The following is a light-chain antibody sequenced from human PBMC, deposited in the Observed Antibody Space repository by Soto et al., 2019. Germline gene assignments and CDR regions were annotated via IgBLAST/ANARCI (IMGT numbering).Light chain of an antibody. J-gene: IGLJ7*01. CDR2: DVS. CDR3: QVWDSSSEHAV. Sequence: SYELTQPPSVSVAPGQTAKITCGGNNIRSKSVHWYQQKPGQAPVLVIYDVSDRPSGIPERFSGSNSGNTATLTISGVEVGDEVDYYCQVWDSSSEHAVFGGGTQLTVL. CDR1: NIRSKS. V-gene: IGLV3-21*02.